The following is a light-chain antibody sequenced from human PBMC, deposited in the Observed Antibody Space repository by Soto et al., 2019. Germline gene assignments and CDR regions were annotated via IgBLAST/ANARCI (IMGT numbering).Light chain of an antibody. CDR1: QTISYSY. CDR3: PQHGSSPWT. J-gene: IGKJ1*01. CDR2: GAS. Sequence: TRSMSPDKRATLSCRASQTISYSYLAWYQQKPGQAPRLLIYGASIRATGIPDRFSGSGSGTDFTLTISRREPEDVAVYVCPQHGSSPWTFGQGT. V-gene: IGKV3-20*01.